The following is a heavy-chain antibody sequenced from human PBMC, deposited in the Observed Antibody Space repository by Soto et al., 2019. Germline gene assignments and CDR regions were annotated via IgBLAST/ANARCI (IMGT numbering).Heavy chain of an antibody. J-gene: IGHJ5*02. CDR1: GASISSGGYY. Sequence: SETLSLTCTVSGASISSGGYYWSWIRQHPGKGLEWIGYIYYSGSTYYNPSLKSRVTISADTSKNQFSLKLNSVTAADTAVYYCVRDGTTMVRGVIKRWLDPWGQGTLVTVSS. CDR3: VRDGTTMVRGVIKRWLDP. CDR2: IYYSGST. D-gene: IGHD3-10*01. V-gene: IGHV4-31*03.